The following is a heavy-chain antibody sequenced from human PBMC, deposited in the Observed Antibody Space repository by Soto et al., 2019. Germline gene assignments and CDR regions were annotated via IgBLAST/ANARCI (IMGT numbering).Heavy chain of an antibody. CDR1: GYTFTSYA. J-gene: IGHJ6*02. CDR2: INAGNGNT. V-gene: IGHV1-3*01. CDR3: ASSHCGGDCYSYYYYGMDV. Sequence: QVQLVQSGAEVKKPGASVKVSCKASGYTFTSYAMHWVRQAPGQRLEWMGWINAGNGNTKYSQKFQGRVTITRDTSASTAYMELSRLRSEDTAVYYCASSHCGGDCYSYYYYGMDVWGQGTTVTVSS. D-gene: IGHD2-21*02.